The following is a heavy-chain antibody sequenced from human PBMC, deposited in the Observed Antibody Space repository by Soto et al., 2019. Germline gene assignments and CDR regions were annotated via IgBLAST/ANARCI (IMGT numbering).Heavy chain of an antibody. V-gene: IGHV3-30*18. CDR2: ISYDGSNK. D-gene: IGHD3-10*01. CDR1: GFTFSSYG. Sequence: GGSLRLSCAASGFTFSSYGMHWVRQAPGKGLEWVAVISYDGSNKYYADSVKGRFTISRDNSKNTLYLQMNSLRAEDTAVYYCAKGHLWFGRGDAFDIWGQGTMVTVSS. CDR3: AKGHLWFGRGDAFDI. J-gene: IGHJ3*02.